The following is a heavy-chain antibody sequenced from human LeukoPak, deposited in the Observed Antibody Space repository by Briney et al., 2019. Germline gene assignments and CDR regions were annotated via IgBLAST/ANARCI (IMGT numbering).Heavy chain of an antibody. J-gene: IGHJ4*02. D-gene: IGHD2-2*01. Sequence: ASVKVSCKASGYTFTSYGISWVRQAPGQGLEWMGWISAYNGNTNYAQKLQGTVTMTPDTSTSTAYMELRSLRSDDTAVYYCARVSCSSTSCYSAFDYWGQGTLVTVSS. CDR1: GYTFTSYG. V-gene: IGHV1-18*01. CDR2: ISAYNGNT. CDR3: ARVSCSSTSCYSAFDY.